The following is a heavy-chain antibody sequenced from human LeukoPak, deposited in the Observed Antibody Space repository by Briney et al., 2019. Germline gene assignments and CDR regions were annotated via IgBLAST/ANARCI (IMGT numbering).Heavy chain of an antibody. CDR2: INAGNGNT. CDR3: ASPYPGIAAAAYSYYYGMDV. CDR1: GYTFTTYA. J-gene: IGHJ6*02. V-gene: IGHV1-3*01. Sequence: ASVKVSCKTSGYTFTTYAIHWVRQAPGQRPEWMGWINAGNGNTKYSQKFQGRLTITRDTSASTAYMELSSLRSEDTAVYYCASPYPGIAAAAYSYYYGMDVWGQGSTVTVS. D-gene: IGHD6-13*01.